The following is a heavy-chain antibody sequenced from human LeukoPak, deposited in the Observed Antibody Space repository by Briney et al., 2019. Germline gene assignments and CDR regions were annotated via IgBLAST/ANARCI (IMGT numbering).Heavy chain of an antibody. Sequence: GGSLRLSCAASGFTVSSNYMSWVRQAPGKGLEWVSVIYSGGSTYYADSVKGRFTISRDSSKNTLYLQMNSLRAEDTAVYYCAREAGLALYYYYGMDVWGQGTTVTVSS. CDR3: AREAGLALYYYYGMDV. J-gene: IGHJ6*02. V-gene: IGHV3-53*01. D-gene: IGHD3-10*01. CDR1: GFTVSSNY. CDR2: IYSGGST.